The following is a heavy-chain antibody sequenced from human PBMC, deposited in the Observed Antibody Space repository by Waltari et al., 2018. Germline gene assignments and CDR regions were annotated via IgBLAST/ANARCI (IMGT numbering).Heavy chain of an antibody. Sequence: QVQLVQSGAEVKKPGSSVKVSCKASGGTFSSYAISWVRQAPGQGLEWMGGSIPILGTANYAQKVQGRVTITADESTSTAYMELSSLRSEDTAVYYCAREVVDCSGGSCYSYYFDYWGQGTLVTVSS. CDR2: SIPILGTA. CDR3: AREVVDCSGGSCYSYYFDY. V-gene: IGHV1-69*12. D-gene: IGHD2-15*01. CDR1: GGTFSSYA. J-gene: IGHJ4*02.